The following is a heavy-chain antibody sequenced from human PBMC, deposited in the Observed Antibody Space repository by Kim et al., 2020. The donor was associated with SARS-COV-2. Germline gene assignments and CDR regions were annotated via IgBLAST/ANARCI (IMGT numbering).Heavy chain of an antibody. CDR2: IKSKTDGGTT. D-gene: IGHD3-10*01. CDR3: TTDQPSFDYYGSGSYFFVGYFDY. Sequence: GGSLRLSCAASGFTFSNAWMSWVRQAPGKGLEWVGRIKSKTDGGTTDYAAPVKGRFTISRDDSKNTLYLQMNSLKTEDTAVYYCTTDQPSFDYYGSGSYFFVGYFDYWGQGTLVTVSS. V-gene: IGHV3-15*01. CDR1: GFTFSNAW. J-gene: IGHJ4*02.